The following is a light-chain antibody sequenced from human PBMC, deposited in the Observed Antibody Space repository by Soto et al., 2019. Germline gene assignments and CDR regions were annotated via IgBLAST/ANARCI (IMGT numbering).Light chain of an antibody. CDR2: DAS. CDR1: QSISSW. Sequence: DIQMTQYPSTLSASVGDRVTITCRASQSISSWLAWYQQKPGKAPKLLIYDASSWESGVPSRFSGSGSGTEVTLTSSSLQPYDFATYYCQQYNSYSWTFGQGTKVEIK. J-gene: IGKJ1*01. V-gene: IGKV1-5*01. CDR3: QQYNSYSWT.